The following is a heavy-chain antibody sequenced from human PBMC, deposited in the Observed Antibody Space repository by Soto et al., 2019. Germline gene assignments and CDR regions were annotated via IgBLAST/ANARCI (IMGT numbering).Heavy chain of an antibody. CDR2: IIPIFGTA. V-gene: IGHV1-69*13. J-gene: IGHJ4*02. CDR3: ATSRGSGYYDSSGYYYIDRCPGY. D-gene: IGHD3-22*01. Sequence: SVKVSCKASGGTFSSYAISWVRQAPGLGLEWMGGIIPIFGTANYAQKFQGRVTITADESTSTAYMELSSLRSEDTAVYYCATSRGSGYYDSSGYYYIDRCPGYWGQGTLVTVSS. CDR1: GGTFSSYA.